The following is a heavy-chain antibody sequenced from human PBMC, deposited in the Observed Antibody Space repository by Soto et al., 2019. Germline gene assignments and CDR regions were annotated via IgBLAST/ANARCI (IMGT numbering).Heavy chain of an antibody. V-gene: IGHV3-30-3*01. CDR2: ISYDGSKK. D-gene: IGHD3-22*01. J-gene: IGHJ5*02. CDR3: ARDRGYYESSGYSGNWFDP. CDR1: GFTFSSYA. Sequence: QVQLVESGGGVVQPGRSLRLSCAVSGFTFSSYAMHCVRQAPGKGLEWVAVISYDGSKKYYADSVKGRFTISRDNSKNTLYLQMNSLRAEDTAVYYCARDRGYYESSGYSGNWFDPWGQGTLVNVSS.